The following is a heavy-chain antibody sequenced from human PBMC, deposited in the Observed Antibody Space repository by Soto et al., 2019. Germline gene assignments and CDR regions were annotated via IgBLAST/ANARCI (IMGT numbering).Heavy chain of an antibody. Sequence: ESGGGVVQPGRSLRLSCAASGFTFSSSSMTWVRHAPGKGLAWVAVISYDGSNKYYADSVKGRFTISRDNSKNTLYLQMNSLRAEDTAVYYCAKDLGRYNYGMDVWGQGTTVTVSS. CDR2: ISYDGSNK. CDR1: GFTFSSSS. D-gene: IGHD3-10*01. J-gene: IGHJ6*02. V-gene: IGHV3-30*18. CDR3: AKDLGRYNYGMDV.